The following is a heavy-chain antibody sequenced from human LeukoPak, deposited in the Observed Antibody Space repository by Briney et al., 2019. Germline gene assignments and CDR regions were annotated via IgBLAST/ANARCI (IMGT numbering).Heavy chain of an antibody. Sequence: SETLSLTCTVSGGSISSGDYYWSWIRQPPGKGLEWIGEINHSGSTNYNPSLKSRVTISVDTSKNQFSLKLSSVTAADTAVYYCARGRGGVVLYYYYYMDVWGKGTTVTVSS. J-gene: IGHJ6*03. D-gene: IGHD3-3*01. CDR2: INHSGST. CDR3: ARGRGGVVLYYYYYMDV. V-gene: IGHV4-39*07. CDR1: GGSISSGDYY.